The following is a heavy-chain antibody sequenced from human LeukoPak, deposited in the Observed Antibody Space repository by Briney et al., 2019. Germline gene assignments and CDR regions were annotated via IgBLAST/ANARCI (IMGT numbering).Heavy chain of an antibody. D-gene: IGHD4-17*01. Sequence: GGSLRLSWAASGFTFGHYGMSWVRQAPGKGLEWVSAISGSGYSTYYADSVKGRFTISRDNSKNTLYLQMNSLRAEDTAVYYCAKYYGDDPDYYYYMDVWGKGTTVTISS. CDR2: ISGSGYST. J-gene: IGHJ6*03. CDR1: GFTFGHYG. V-gene: IGHV3-23*01. CDR3: AKYYGDDPDYYYYMDV.